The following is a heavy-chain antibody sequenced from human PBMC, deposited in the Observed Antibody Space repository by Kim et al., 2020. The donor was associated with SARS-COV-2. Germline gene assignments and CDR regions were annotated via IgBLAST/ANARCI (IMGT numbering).Heavy chain of an antibody. CDR1: GGTFSSYA. J-gene: IGHJ6*02. CDR2: IIPIFGTA. Sequence: SVKVSCKASGGTFSSYAISWVRQAPGQGLEWMGGIIPIFGTANYAQKFQGRVTITADESTSTAYMELSSLRSEDTAVYYCASHPEPAYYGMDVWGQGTTVTVSS. CDR3: ASHPEPAYYGMDV. V-gene: IGHV1-69*13.